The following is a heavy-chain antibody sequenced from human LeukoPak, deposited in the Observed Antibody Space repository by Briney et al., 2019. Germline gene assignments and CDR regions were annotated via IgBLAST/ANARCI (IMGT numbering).Heavy chain of an antibody. D-gene: IGHD3-22*01. V-gene: IGHV3-23*01. CDR2: ISGSGGST. J-gene: IGHJ4*02. CDR3: ARGQRVRGSTLTWRFEPSGSDY. Sequence: PGGSLRLSCAASGFTFSSYAMSWVRQAPGKGLEWVSAISGSGGSTYYADSVKGRFTISRDNAKNSLYLQMNSLRAEDTAVYYCARGQRVRGSTLTWRFEPSGSDYWGQGTLVTVSS. CDR1: GFTFSSYA.